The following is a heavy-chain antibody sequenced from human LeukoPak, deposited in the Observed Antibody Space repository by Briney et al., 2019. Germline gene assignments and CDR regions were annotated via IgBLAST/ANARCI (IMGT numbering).Heavy chain of an antibody. Sequence: GGSLRLSCAASGFTFSSYGMHWVRQAPGKGLEWVAVIWYDGSNKYYADSVKGRFTISRDNSKNTLYLQMNSLRAEDTAVYCCARDPSLGGHVDYWGQGTLVTVSS. V-gene: IGHV3-33*01. J-gene: IGHJ4*02. CDR1: GFTFSSYG. CDR3: ARDPSLGGHVDY. CDR2: IWYDGSNK. D-gene: IGHD3-16*01.